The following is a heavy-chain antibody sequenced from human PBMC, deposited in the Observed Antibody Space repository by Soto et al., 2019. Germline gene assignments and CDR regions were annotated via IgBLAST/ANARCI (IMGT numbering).Heavy chain of an antibody. J-gene: IGHJ6*02. CDR1: GYIFSDYG. CDR2: IIPYNDNT. CDR3: ARKPYSHYYGMDV. D-gene: IGHD2-21*01. V-gene: IGHV1-18*01. Sequence: ASVKVSCKASGYIFSDYGINWVRLAPGQGLEWMGWIIPYNDNTKYAENFQGRVTLTTDTSTNTVYMELRSLTPDDTGVYFCARKPYSHYYGMDVWGQGTSVTVSS.